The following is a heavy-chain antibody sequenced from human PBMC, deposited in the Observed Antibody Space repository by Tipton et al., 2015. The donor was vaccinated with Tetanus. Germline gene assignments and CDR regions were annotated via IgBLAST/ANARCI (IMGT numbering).Heavy chain of an antibody. CDR3: ARVDDSVWGSPFDP. CDR2: IFHTGGA. CDR1: GGSVTSGDYQ. Sequence: TLSLTCTVSGGSVTSGDYQWNWIRQPPGKGLDWIEYIFHTGGADYNPSLKSRATISIDTSRNQFSLKLSSVTAADTAVYYCARVDDSVWGSPFDPWGQGVLVTVSS. V-gene: IGHV4-30-4*08. J-gene: IGHJ5*02. D-gene: IGHD3-16*01.